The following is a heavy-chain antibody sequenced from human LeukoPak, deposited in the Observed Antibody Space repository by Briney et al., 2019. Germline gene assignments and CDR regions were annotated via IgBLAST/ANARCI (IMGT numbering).Heavy chain of an antibody. CDR3: ARDASRTTAPDDY. CDR2: INPNNGGT. V-gene: IGHV1-2*02. Sequence: GASVKVSCKASGYSFTDYYMHWVRQAPGQGLEWMGWINPNNGGTNYEQKFQGRVTMTRDTSISTVYIELSRLTSDDTSVYYCARDASRTTAPDDYWGQGTLVTVSS. CDR1: GYSFTDYY. D-gene: IGHD1-1*01. J-gene: IGHJ4*02.